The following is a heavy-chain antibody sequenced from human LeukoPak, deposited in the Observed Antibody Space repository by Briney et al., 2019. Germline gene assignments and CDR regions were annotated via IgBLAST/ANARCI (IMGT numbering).Heavy chain of an antibody. V-gene: IGHV4-39*07. Sequence: SETLSLTCSVSGGSISLSYYYWGWIRQPPGKALEWIGSVYYSGTTSYNPSLKSRVSISVDTSKNQFSLKLRSVTAADTAVYYCARLVGVTGEVGRFDPWGQGTLVTVSS. CDR2: VYYSGTT. CDR3: ARLVGVTGEVGRFDP. CDR1: GGSISLSYYY. D-gene: IGHD3-16*01. J-gene: IGHJ5*02.